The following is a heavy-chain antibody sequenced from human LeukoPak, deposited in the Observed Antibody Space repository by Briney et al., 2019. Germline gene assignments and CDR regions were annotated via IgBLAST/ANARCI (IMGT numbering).Heavy chain of an antibody. J-gene: IGHJ4*02. D-gene: IGHD5-24*01. CDR2: IYYSGST. CDR1: GGSISSYY. V-gene: IGHV4-59*01. Sequence: SETLSLTCTVSGGSISSYYWSWIRQPPGKGLEWIGYIYYSGSTNYNPSLKSRVTISVDTSKNQFSLKLSSVTAADTAVYYCARSRRVGSMATIITWGQGTLVTVSS. CDR3: ARSRRVGSMATIIT.